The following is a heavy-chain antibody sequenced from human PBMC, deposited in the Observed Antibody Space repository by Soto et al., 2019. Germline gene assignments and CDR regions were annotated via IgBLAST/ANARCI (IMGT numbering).Heavy chain of an antibody. CDR2: ISSSGSTI. Sequence: GGSLRLSCAASGFTFSDYYMSWIRQAPGKGLEWVSYISSSGSTIYYADSVKGRFTISRDNAKNSLYLQMNSLRAEDTAVYYCARDLYDFWSGYSHWFDPWGQGTLVTVSS. CDR1: GFTFSDYY. J-gene: IGHJ5*02. CDR3: ARDLYDFWSGYSHWFDP. D-gene: IGHD3-3*01. V-gene: IGHV3-11*01.